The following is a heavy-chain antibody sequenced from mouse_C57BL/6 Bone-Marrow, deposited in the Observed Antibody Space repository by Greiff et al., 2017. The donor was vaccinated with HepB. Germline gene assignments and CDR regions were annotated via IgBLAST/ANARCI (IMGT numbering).Heavy chain of an antibody. D-gene: IGHD2-4*01. CDR1: GFSLTSYG. Sequence: VQVVESGPGLVQPSQSLSITCTVSGFSLTSYGVHWVRQSPGKGLEWLGVIWSGGSTDYNAAFISRLSISKDNSKSQVFFKMNSLQADDTAIYYCASLYYDYPWFAYWGQGTLVTVSA. CDR3: ASLYYDYPWFAY. CDR2: IWSGGST. V-gene: IGHV2-2*01. J-gene: IGHJ3*01.